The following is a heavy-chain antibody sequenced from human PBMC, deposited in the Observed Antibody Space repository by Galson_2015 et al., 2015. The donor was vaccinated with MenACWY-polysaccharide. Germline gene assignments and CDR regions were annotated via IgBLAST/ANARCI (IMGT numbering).Heavy chain of an antibody. CDR3: ARDYCSRTSCSGMDV. V-gene: IGHV3-30-3*01. J-gene: IGHJ6*02. D-gene: IGHD2-2*01. CDR1: GFTFSSYA. CDR2: ISYDASNK. Sequence: SLRLSCAASGFTFSSYAIHWVRQAPGKGLEWVAVISYDASNKYYRDSVKGRFTLSRDNSKNTVFLEMNSLGAEDTGVYYCARDYCSRTSCSGMDVWGQGTTVTVSS.